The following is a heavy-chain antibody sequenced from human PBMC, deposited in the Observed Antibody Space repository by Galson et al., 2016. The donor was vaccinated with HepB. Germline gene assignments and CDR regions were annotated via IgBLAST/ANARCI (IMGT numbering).Heavy chain of an antibody. D-gene: IGHD3-16*02. V-gene: IGHV1-18*01. CDR1: GYSFTSYG. J-gene: IGHJ4*02. CDR3: ARAGSYRYFDY. Sequence: SVKVSCKASGYSFTSYGISWVRQAPGQGLEWMGWISANSGNTNYAQKLQDRVSMTTDTSTSTAYLEVRSLTSDDTAVYYCARAGSYRYFDYWGQGSLVTVSS. CDR2: ISANSGNT.